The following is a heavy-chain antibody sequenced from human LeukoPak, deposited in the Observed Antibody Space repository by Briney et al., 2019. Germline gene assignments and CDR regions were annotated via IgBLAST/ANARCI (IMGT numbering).Heavy chain of an antibody. CDR2: IKHDGSEK. CDR3: ATDRGWRTSGYYLYYFEY. D-gene: IGHD3-3*01. V-gene: IGHV3-7*01. J-gene: IGHJ4*02. Sequence: GGSLRLSCAASGFIFTNYFMSWVRQAQGKGQEWVASIKHDGSEKYYVDSVRGRFTISRDNTMNSMYLQMSSLRAEDTAVYYCATDRGWRTSGYYLYYFEYWGQGTLVTYSS. CDR1: GFIFTNYF.